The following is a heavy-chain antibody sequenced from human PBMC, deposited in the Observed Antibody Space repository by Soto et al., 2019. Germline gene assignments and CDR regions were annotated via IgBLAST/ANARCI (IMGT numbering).Heavy chain of an antibody. CDR3: ARVDPRGVAVVRDY. CDR2: ISGFNGQT. D-gene: IGHD3-10*01. Sequence: GPEVKKPGASVKVSCKASGNTFASHGFSWVRQAPGQGLEWMGWISGFNGQTNYALKFQGRVTLTTDTSTRTAYMELRSLRSDDTAVYFCARVDPRGVAVVRDYWGQGTLVTVSS. V-gene: IGHV1-18*01. J-gene: IGHJ4*02. CDR1: GNTFASHG.